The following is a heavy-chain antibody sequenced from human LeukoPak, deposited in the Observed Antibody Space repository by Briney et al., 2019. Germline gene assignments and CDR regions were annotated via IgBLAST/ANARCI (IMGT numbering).Heavy chain of an antibody. CDR2: ISSSSSNI. CDR3: ARGSAIDY. Sequence: GGSLRHSCAASGFTFSSYSMNWVRHAPGKGRGWVSYISSSSSNIYYADSVKGRFTISRDNAKNSLYLQMDSLRAEDTAVYYCARGSAIDYWGQGTLVTVSS. J-gene: IGHJ4*02. V-gene: IGHV3-48*01. CDR1: GFTFSSYS.